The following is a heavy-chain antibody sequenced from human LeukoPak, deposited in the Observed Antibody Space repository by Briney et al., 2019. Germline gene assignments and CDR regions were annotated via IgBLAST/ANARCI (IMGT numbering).Heavy chain of an antibody. CDR1: GFTFSIYG. Sequence: GGSLRLSCAASGFTFSIYGMHWVRQAPGKGLEWVTFIRDDGSNKDYADSVKGRFTISRDNSKNTLYLQMNSLRAEDTAVYYCAKTKDETTVVTPLNYWGQGTLVTVSS. V-gene: IGHV3-30*02. CDR2: IRDDGSNK. J-gene: IGHJ4*02. D-gene: IGHD4-23*01. CDR3: AKTKDETTVVTPLNY.